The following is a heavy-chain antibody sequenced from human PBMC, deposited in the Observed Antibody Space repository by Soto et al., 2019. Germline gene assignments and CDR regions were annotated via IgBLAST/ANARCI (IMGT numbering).Heavy chain of an antibody. D-gene: IGHD3-10*01. CDR3: AKVGSVRGALPHYYYYYYMDV. Sequence: GGSLRLSCAASGFTFSSYGMHWVRQAPGKGLEWVAVISYDGSNKYYADSVKGRFTISRDNSKNTLYLQMNSLRAEDTAVYYCAKVGSVRGALPHYYYYYYMDVWGKGTTVTVSS. V-gene: IGHV3-30*18. J-gene: IGHJ6*03. CDR1: GFTFSSYG. CDR2: ISYDGSNK.